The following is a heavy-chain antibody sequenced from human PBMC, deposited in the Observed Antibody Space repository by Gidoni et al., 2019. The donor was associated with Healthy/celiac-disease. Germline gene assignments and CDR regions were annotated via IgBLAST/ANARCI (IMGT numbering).Heavy chain of an antibody. D-gene: IGHD3-16*01. V-gene: IGHV3-21*01. J-gene: IGHJ5*02. CDR2: ISMSSSHI. Sequence: EVQLVESGGGLVKPGGSLRLSCAASGFTFSSYSMNWVRQPPGKGLEWVSSISMSSSHIYYAASVKGRFTISRDNAKNSLYLQMNSLRAEDTAVYYCARAPMITFGGTGWFDPWGQGTLVTVSS. CDR1: GFTFSSYS. CDR3: ARAPMITFGGTGWFDP.